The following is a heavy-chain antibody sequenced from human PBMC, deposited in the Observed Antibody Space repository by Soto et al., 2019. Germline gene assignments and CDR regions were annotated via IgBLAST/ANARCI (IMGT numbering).Heavy chain of an antibody. Sequence: ASVKVSCKASGYTFTSYYMHWVRQAPGQGLEWMGIINPSGGSTRYAQKFQGRVTMTRDTSTSTVYMELSSLRSEDTAVYYCARDLCSAGSCYPRRDWFDPWGQGTLVTVS. D-gene: IGHD2-15*01. V-gene: IGHV1-46*01. CDR2: INPSGGST. CDR3: ARDLCSAGSCYPRRDWFDP. CDR1: GYTFTSYY. J-gene: IGHJ5*02.